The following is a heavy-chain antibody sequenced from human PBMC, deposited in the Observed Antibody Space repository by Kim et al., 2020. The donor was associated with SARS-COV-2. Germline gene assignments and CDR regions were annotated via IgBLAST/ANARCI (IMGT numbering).Heavy chain of an antibody. Sequence: ASVKVSCKVSGYTLTELSMHWVRQAPGKGLEWMGGFDPEVGETNYAQKFQGRVTMTEDTSTDTAYMELSSLRSEDTAVYYCARGSSVAGTPEDWLYYYGIHVWRQRTTVTVSS. V-gene: IGHV1-24*01. CDR2: FDPEVGET. D-gene: IGHD6-19*01. J-gene: IGHJ6*01. CDR1: GYTLTELS. CDR3: ARGSSVAGTPEDWLYYYGIHV.